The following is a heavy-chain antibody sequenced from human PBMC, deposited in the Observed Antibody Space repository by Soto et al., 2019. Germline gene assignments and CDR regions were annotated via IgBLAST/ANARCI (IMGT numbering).Heavy chain of an antibody. CDR1: GYSINSDYY. D-gene: IGHD3-10*01. Sequence: PSETLSLTCAVYGYSINSDYYWGWIRQPPGKGLEWIGSVDHSGRTYYSPSLRSRLTIFIDTSKNQFSLRLTSVTAADTAMYFCAKKGYYPSGKINLFDSWGPGTLVTVSS. J-gene: IGHJ4*02. CDR3: AKKGYYPSGKINLFDS. V-gene: IGHV4-38-2*01. CDR2: VDHSGRT.